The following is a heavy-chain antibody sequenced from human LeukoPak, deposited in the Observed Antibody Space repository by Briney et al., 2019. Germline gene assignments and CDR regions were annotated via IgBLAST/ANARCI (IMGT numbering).Heavy chain of an antibody. V-gene: IGHV1-18*01. CDR3: AGVTMIVVVMAAFDI. CDR1: GYTFTSYG. Sequence: ASVKVSCKASGYTFTSYGISWVRQAPGQGLEWMGWISAYNGNTNYAQKLQGRVTMTTDTSTSTAYMELRSLRSDDTAVYYCAGVTMIVVVMAAFDIWGQGTMVTVSS. D-gene: IGHD3-22*01. CDR2: ISAYNGNT. J-gene: IGHJ3*02.